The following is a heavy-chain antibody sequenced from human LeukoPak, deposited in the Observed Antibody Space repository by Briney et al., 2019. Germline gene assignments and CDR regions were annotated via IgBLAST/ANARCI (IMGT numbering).Heavy chain of an antibody. CDR3: AREGAQGYDYVWGSYRYTGGNYFDY. CDR1: GYTFSSKY. D-gene: IGHD3-16*02. Sequence: ASVKVSCKASGYTFSSKYMHWVRQAPGQGLEWMGIINPSGGSTSYAQKFQGRVTMTRDTSTSTVYMELSSLRSEDTAVYYCAREGAQGYDYVWGSYRYTGGNYFDYWGQGTPVTVSS. J-gene: IGHJ4*02. V-gene: IGHV1-46*01. CDR2: INPSGGST.